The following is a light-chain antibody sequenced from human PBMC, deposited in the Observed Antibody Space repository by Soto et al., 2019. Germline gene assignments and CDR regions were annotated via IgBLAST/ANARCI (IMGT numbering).Light chain of an antibody. V-gene: IGLV2-14*01. Sequence: QSVLTQPASVSGSAGQSITISCSGTMRDVGAYNLVSWYQQHPGTAPKLIIYEVRNRPSGISSRFSGSRSGNTASLTISGHQPEDDGDYYSSAYTTRSTLVLGGGTKLTVL. J-gene: IGLJ3*02. CDR1: MRDVGAYNL. CDR2: EVR. CDR3: SAYTTRSTLV.